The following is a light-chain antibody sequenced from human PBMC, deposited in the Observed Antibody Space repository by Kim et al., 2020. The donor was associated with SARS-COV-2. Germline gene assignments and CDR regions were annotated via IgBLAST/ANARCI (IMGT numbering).Light chain of an antibody. J-gene: IGLJ2*01. Sequence: SSELTQDPAVSVALGQTVRITCQGDTLTNFYPSWYQQIAGQAPILVFYGKDKRPSGIPDRFSGSTSGNTASLTITGAQAEDDADYYCNSRDTSGDHLIFGGGTQLTVL. CDR3: NSRDTSGDHLI. CDR1: TLTNFY. V-gene: IGLV3-19*01. CDR2: GKD.